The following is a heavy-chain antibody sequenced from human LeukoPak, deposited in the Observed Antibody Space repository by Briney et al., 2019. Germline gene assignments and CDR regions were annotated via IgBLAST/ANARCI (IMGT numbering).Heavy chain of an antibody. Sequence: GASVKVSFKASVYRFTSYGITWVRQAPGQGLEWMGWISAYNGNTNYAQKVQGRVTLTTDTSTSTAYMELRSLRSDDTAVYYCAREGYCSGGICYSTMNWFDPWGQGTLVTVSS. J-gene: IGHJ5*02. CDR3: AREGYCSGGICYSTMNWFDP. CDR2: ISAYNGNT. CDR1: VYRFTSYG. V-gene: IGHV1-18*01. D-gene: IGHD2-15*01.